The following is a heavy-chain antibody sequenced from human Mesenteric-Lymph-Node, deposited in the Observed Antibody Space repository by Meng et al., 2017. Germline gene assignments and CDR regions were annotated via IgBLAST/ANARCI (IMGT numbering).Heavy chain of an antibody. CDR1: GFTFSNYG. D-gene: IGHD4-17*01. Sequence: GESLKISCAASGFTFSNYGRGWVRQAPGKGLERVSAISGSGGGTHYADSVKGRFTVSRDNSKNTVYLQMNSLRAEDTAVYYCAKGHGDYAGNYFGRWGQGTLVTVSS. V-gene: IGHV3-23*01. CDR3: AKGHGDYAGNYFGR. J-gene: IGHJ4*02. CDR2: ISGSGGGT.